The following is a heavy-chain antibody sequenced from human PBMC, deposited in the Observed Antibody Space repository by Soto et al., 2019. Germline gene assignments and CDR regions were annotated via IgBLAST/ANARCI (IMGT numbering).Heavy chain of an antibody. Sequence: ASVKVSCKACGDTFNSHAIHWVRQAPGQRPEWLGWINAGNGNTYYSEKFEGRVTFTRDTAATTVNMELTSLTSEDTAIYYCGRDQSGIGYYVDWFDPWGQGTLVTVSS. J-gene: IGHJ5*02. CDR3: GRDQSGIGYYVDWFDP. V-gene: IGHV1-3*01. D-gene: IGHD3-10*02. CDR2: INAGNGNT. CDR1: GDTFNSHA.